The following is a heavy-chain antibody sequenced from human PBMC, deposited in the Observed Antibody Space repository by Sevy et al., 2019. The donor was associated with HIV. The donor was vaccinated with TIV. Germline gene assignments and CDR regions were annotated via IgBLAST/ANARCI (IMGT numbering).Heavy chain of an antibody. V-gene: IGHV4-59*08. J-gene: IGHJ4*02. CDR3: AGENAWGRGYS. Sequence: SETLSLTCTVSGGSITSLYWNWIRQPPGKGLEWIANIYYNGQINYNPSLKSRVTLSLDTSKNQFSMRLSSVTAADTAMYYCAGENAWGRGYSWGQGTLVTVSS. CDR1: GGSITSLY. D-gene: IGHD1-26*01. CDR2: IYYNGQI.